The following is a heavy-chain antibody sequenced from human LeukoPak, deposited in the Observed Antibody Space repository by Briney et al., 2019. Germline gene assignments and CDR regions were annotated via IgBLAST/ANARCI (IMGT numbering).Heavy chain of an antibody. V-gene: IGHV4-39*01. J-gene: IGHJ4*02. D-gene: IGHD2-2*01. CDR2: IYYSGST. CDR3: AASPRPYDYSDY. CDR1: GGSISSSSYY. Sequence: SETLSLTCTVSGGSISSSSYYWGWIRQPPGKGLEWIGSIYYSGSTYYNPSLKSRVTISVDTSKNQFSLKLSSVTAADTAVYYCAASPRPYDYSDYGGQGTLVTVSS.